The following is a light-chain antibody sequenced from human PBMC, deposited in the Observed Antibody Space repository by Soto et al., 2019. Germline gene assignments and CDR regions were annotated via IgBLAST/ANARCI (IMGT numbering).Light chain of an antibody. V-gene: IGKV1-5*01. CDR2: AAS. CDR1: QRISSW. Sequence: DIQMTQSPSSLSASVGDRVTITCRASQRISSWLAWYQQKPWKAPKLLIYAASSLQSGVPSRFSGSGSGTEFTLTISSLQPDDFGTYYCQEYNSYTGTFGPGTKVDIK. CDR3: QEYNSYTGT. J-gene: IGKJ1*01.